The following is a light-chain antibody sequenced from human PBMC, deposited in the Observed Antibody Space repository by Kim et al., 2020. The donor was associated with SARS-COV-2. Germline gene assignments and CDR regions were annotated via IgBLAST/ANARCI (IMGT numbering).Light chain of an antibody. V-gene: IGKV1-39*01. CDR3: QQSYSAPT. CDR2: ATS. CDR1: QTISTY. Sequence: DIQMTQSPSSLSASVGDRVTITCRASQTISTYLNWYHQKPGKAPKLLIYATSSLQSGVPSRFSGSGSGTDFTLTISSLQPEDFATYSCQQSYSAPTFGQGTKLEI. J-gene: IGKJ2*01.